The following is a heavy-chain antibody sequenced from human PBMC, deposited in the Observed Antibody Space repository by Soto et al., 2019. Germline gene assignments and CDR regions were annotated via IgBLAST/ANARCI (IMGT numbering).Heavy chain of an antibody. D-gene: IGHD5-18*01. CDR2: INHSGST. J-gene: IGHJ5*02. CDR1: GGSFSGYY. V-gene: IGHV4-34*01. CDR3: ARDGYSYGYNH. Sequence: QVQLQQWGAGLLKPSETLSLTCAVYGGSFSGYYWSWIRQPPGKGLEWIGEINHSGSTNYNPSLKSRVTISVDTSKNQFSLKLSSVTAADTAVYYCARDGYSYGYNHWGQGTLVTVSS.